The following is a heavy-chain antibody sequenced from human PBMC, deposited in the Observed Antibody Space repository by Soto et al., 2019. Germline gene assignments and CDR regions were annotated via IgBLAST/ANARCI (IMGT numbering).Heavy chain of an antibody. J-gene: IGHJ4*02. V-gene: IGHV4-59*12. CDR2: IYYSGST. Sequence: SETLSLTCTVSGGSISSYYWSWIRQPPGKGLEWIGYIYYSGSTYYNPSLKSRVTISVDRSKNQFSLKLSSVTAADTAVYYCAAGGGPPRYYWXQGTLVTVSS. CDR1: GGSISSYY. D-gene: IGHD1-26*01. CDR3: AAGGGPPRYY.